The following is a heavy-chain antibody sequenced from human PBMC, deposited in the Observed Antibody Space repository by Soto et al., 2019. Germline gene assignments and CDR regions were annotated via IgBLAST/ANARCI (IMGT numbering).Heavy chain of an antibody. D-gene: IGHD2-2*01. CDR2: IYYSGST. V-gene: IGHV4-34*01. J-gene: IGHJ5*02. CDR3: ARDLLEYCSSTSCYGWFDP. Sequence: PSETLSLTCAVYGGSFSGYYWSWIRQPPGKGLEWIGDIYYSGSTYYNPSLKSRVTISVDTSKNQFSLKLSSVTAADTAVYYCARDLLEYCSSTSCYGWFDPWGQGTLVTVSS. CDR1: GGSFSGYY.